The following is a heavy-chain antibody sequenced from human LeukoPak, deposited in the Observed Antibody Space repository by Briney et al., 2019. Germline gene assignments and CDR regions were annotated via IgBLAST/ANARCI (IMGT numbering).Heavy chain of an antibody. J-gene: IGHJ5*02. D-gene: IGHD4-11*01. CDR3: ARTRDYPNWFDP. CDR2: IIPIFGTA. Sequence: SVKVSCKASGGTFSSYAISWVRQAPGQGLEWMGGIIPIFGTANYAQKFQGRVTITTDESTSTAYMEPSSLRSEDTAVYYCARTRDYPNWFDPWGQGTLVTVSS. CDR1: GGTFSSYA. V-gene: IGHV1-69*05.